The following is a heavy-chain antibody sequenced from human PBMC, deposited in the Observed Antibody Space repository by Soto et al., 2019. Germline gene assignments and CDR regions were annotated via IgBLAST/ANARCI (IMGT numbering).Heavy chain of an antibody. CDR2: IWYDGNNK. D-gene: IGHD7-27*01. V-gene: IGHV3-33*01. CDR1: GFTFSSYG. J-gene: IGHJ4*02. Sequence: QVQLVESWGGVVQPGRSLRLSCAASGFTFSSYGMHWVRQAPGKGLEWVSSIWYDGNNKYYADSVKGRFTISRDNSRNTLFLQMNSLRAEDTALYYCVGRGNQNWGDYWGQGTQVTVSS. CDR3: VGRGNQNWGDY.